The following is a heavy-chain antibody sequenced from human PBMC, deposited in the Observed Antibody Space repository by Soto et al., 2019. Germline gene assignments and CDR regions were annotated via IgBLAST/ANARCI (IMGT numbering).Heavy chain of an antibody. D-gene: IGHD2-15*01. CDR3: ARDEDTYYFDY. J-gene: IGHJ4*02. Sequence: GGSLRLSCAASGFTFNVYYMSWVRQAPGKGLEWVANIKQDGSEKYYVDSVKGRFTISRDNAKNSLYLQMNSLRAEDTAVYYCARDEDTYYFDYWGQGTLVTVSS. V-gene: IGHV3-7*05. CDR1: GFTFNVYY. CDR2: IKQDGSEK.